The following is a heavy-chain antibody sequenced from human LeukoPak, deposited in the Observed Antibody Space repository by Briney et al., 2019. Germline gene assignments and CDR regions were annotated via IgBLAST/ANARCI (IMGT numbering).Heavy chain of an antibody. Sequence: GGSLRLSCAASGFTFSSYAMHWVRQAPGKGLEYVSAISSNGGSTYYANSVKGRFTISRDNSKNTLYLQMNSLRAEDTAVYYCARGTKSYYYYMDVWGKGTTVTVSS. CDR2: ISSNGGST. CDR1: GFTFSSYA. V-gene: IGHV3-64*01. J-gene: IGHJ6*03. D-gene: IGHD2-8*01. CDR3: ARGTKSYYYYMDV.